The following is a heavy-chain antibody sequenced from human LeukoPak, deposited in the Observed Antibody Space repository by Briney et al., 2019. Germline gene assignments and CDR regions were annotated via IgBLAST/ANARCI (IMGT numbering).Heavy chain of an antibody. CDR2: ISPNSGGT. D-gene: IGHD3-9*01. CDR3: ARDVSDYHILTAYTSDMAY. J-gene: IGHJ4*02. CDR1: GYTFTGYS. V-gene: IGHV1-2*02. Sequence: ASVKVSCKASGYTFTGYSMHWVRQAPGQGLEWMGWISPNSGGTNYAQKFQGRVTMTRDTSISTAYVELSRLRSDDTAVYYCARDVSDYHILTAYTSDMAYWGQGTLVTVSS.